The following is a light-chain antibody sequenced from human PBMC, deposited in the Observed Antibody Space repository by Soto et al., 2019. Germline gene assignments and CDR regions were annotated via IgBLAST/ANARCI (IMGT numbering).Light chain of an antibody. V-gene: IGKV1-5*03. J-gene: IGKJ1*01. CDR3: QQYNSYPWT. CDR1: QSISSW. CDR2: KAS. Sequence: DIQMTQSPSTLSASVGDRVTITCRASQSISSWLAWYQQKPGKDPKLLIYKASSLESGVPSRFSGSGSGPEFTLTISSLQPDDFATYYCQQYNSYPWTFGQGTKVEIK.